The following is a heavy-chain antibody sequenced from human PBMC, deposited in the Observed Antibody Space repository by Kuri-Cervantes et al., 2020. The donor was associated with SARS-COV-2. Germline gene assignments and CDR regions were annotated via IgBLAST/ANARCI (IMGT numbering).Heavy chain of an antibody. D-gene: IGHD1-7*01. J-gene: IGHJ5*02. Sequence: GSLRLSCTVSGGSISSSSYYWGWIRQPPGKGLEWIGSIYYSGSTYYNPSLKSRVTISVDTSKNQFSLKLSSVTAADTAVYYCASGYITGTTVAYDPRGQGTLVTVSS. V-gene: IGHV4-39*01. CDR2: IYYSGST. CDR3: ASGYITGTTVAYDP. CDR1: GGSISSSSYY.